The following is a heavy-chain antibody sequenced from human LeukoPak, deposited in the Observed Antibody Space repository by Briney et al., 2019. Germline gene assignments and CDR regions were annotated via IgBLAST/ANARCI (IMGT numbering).Heavy chain of an antibody. CDR3: ARHGRGYDSEFGY. D-gene: IGHD5-12*01. CDR2: MYYSGST. V-gene: IGHV4-59*08. CDR1: GDSIITYY. Sequence: SETLSLTCTVSGDSIITYYWSWIRQPPGKGLEWIGYMYYSGSTNYNPSLKSRVTISVDKSRNQFSLTLSSVTAADTAVYYCARHGRGYDSEFGYWGQGTLVTVSS. J-gene: IGHJ4*02.